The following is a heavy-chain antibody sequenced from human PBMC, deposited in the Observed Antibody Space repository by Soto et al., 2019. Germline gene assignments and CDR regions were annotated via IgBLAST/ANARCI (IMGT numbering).Heavy chain of an antibody. J-gene: IGHJ5*02. D-gene: IGHD5-18*01. CDR1: GYTFTSYG. Sequence: ASVKVSCKASGYTFTSYGISWVRQAPGQGLEWMGWISAYNGNTNYAQKLQGRVTMTTDTSTSTAYMELRSLRSDDTAVYYCAREVDTAMVLPSNWLDLWGQGTLVT. CDR3: AREVDTAMVLPSNWLDL. CDR2: ISAYNGNT. V-gene: IGHV1-18*01.